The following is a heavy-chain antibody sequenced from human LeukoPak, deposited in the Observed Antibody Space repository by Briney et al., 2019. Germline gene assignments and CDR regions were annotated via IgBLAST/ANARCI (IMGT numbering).Heavy chain of an antibody. V-gene: IGHV4-59*08. J-gene: IGHJ5*02. D-gene: IGHD6-19*01. Sequence: SETLPLTCTVSGDSLSAHYWSWIRQPPGKGLEWIGYIYGSGSTHYDPSFRSRATISEDTSKNQFSLQLTSVTAADTAVYYCARNVGWYSHDTWGQGTLVTVSS. CDR3: ARNVGWYSHDT. CDR2: IYGSGST. CDR1: GDSLSAHY.